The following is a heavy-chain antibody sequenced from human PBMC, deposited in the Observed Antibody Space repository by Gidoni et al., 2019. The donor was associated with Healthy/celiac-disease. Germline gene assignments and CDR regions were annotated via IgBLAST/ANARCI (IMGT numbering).Heavy chain of an antibody. V-gene: IGHV1-18*01. CDR2: ISAYNGNT. Sequence: QVQLVQSVAEVKKPGASVKVSCKASGSTLTSYGISWVRQAPGQGLEWMGWISAYNGNTNYAQKLQGRVSMITDTSTSTAYMDLRCLRSDDTAVYYCARDIYNWNFGVNYWGEGTLVTVCS. D-gene: IGHD1-7*01. J-gene: IGHJ4*02. CDR1: GSTLTSYG. CDR3: ARDIYNWNFGVNY.